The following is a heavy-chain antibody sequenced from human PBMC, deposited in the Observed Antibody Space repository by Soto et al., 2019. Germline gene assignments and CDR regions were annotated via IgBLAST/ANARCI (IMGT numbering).Heavy chain of an antibody. Sequence: PSETLSLTCTVSGGSVSSGSYHWSWIRQPPGKGLEWIGYIYYSGSTNYNPSLKSRVTISVDTSKNQFSLKLSSVTAADTAVYYCAREQAPLYYAMDVWGQGTTVTVSS. CDR1: GGSVSSGSYH. CDR3: AREQAPLYYAMDV. CDR2: IYYSGST. J-gene: IGHJ6*02. V-gene: IGHV4-61*01.